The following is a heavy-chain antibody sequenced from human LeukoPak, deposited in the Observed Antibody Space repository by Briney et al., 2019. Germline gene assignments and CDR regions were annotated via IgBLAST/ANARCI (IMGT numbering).Heavy chain of an antibody. V-gene: IGHV4-61*02. D-gene: IGHD1-26*01. CDR2: IYTSGST. J-gene: IGHJ2*01. Sequence: SQTLSLTCTVSGGSISSGSYYWSWIRQPAGKGLEWIGRIYTSGSTNYNPSLKSRVTISVDTSKNQFSLKLSSVTAADTAVYYCARESRWYSGSYYSRYFDLWGRGTLVTVSS. CDR1: GGSISSGSYY. CDR3: ARESRWYSGSYYSRYFDL.